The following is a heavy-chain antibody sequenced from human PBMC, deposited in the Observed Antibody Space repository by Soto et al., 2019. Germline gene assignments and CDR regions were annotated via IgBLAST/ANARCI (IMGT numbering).Heavy chain of an antibody. CDR2: INPNSGGT. D-gene: IGHD3-16*01. Sequence: ASVKVSCKASGYTFTGYYMHWVRQAPGQGLEWMGWINPNSGGTNYAQKFQGWVTMTRDTSISTAYMELSRLRSDDTAVYYCARSPLPQMGGDAFDIWGQGTMVTVSS. J-gene: IGHJ3*02. V-gene: IGHV1-2*04. CDR3: ARSPLPQMGGDAFDI. CDR1: GYTFTGYY.